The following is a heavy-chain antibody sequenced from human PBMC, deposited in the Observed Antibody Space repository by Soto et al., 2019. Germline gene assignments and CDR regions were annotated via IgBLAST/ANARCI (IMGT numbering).Heavy chain of an antibody. CDR2: ISAFNGDT. V-gene: IGHV1-18*04. Sequence: QVQLVQSGTEVKKPGASVNVSCKAFGYTFTSYGFSWLRQVPGQGLEWLGWISAFNGDTQYAQTMKGRLTVTTDTSTTTVHMELRSLTPADTAVYYCAREAGWQRMVPYDWGQGTLVTVS. J-gene: IGHJ4*02. CDR1: GYTFTSYG. D-gene: IGHD6-25*01. CDR3: AREAGWQRMVPYD.